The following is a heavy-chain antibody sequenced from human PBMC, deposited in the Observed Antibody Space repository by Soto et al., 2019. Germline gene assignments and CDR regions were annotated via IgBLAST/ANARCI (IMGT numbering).Heavy chain of an antibody. CDR3: AKDLYSYDDNYYYYGMDV. V-gene: IGHV3-9*01. J-gene: IGHJ6*02. D-gene: IGHD5-18*01. CDR1: GFTFDDYT. CDR2: ISWNSGSI. Sequence: PGGSLRLSCAASGFTFDDYTMHWVRQAPGKGLEWVSGISWNSGSIGYADSVKGRFTISRDNAKNSLYLQMNSLRAEDTALYYCAKDLYSYDDNYYYYGMDVWGQGTTVTVPS.